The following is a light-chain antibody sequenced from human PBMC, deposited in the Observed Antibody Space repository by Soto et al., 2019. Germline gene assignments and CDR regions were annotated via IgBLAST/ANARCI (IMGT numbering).Light chain of an antibody. CDR1: QSVYSN. CDR2: GAT. V-gene: IGKV3-15*01. J-gene: IGKJ5*01. Sequence: EIVMTQSPATLSVSPGERATLSCRASQSVYSNLAWYQQKPGQAPRLLIHGATTRAAGIPARFRGSGSGTEFTLSISSLQSEDFAVYYCQQYNQWPPVTFGQGTRLEIK. CDR3: QQYNQWPPVT.